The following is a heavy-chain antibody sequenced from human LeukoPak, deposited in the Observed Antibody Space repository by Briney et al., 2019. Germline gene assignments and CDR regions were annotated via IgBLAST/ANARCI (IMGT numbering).Heavy chain of an antibody. CDR3: ARETLNWGFDY. Sequence: PGGSLRLSCAASGLTFSSYTMSWVRQAPGKGLEWVAVISYDGSNKYYADSVKGRFTISRDNSKNTLYLQMNSLRAEDTAVYYCARETLNWGFDYWGQGTLVTVSS. CDR1: GLTFSSYT. V-gene: IGHV3-30*04. D-gene: IGHD7-27*01. J-gene: IGHJ4*02. CDR2: ISYDGSNK.